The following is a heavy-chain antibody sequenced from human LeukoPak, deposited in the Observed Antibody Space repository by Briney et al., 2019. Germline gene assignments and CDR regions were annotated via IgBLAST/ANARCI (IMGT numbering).Heavy chain of an antibody. D-gene: IGHD4-11*01. V-gene: IGHV4-59*01. CDR2: IHYSGST. CDR1: GGSISSYY. CDR3: ARGLMTTADY. J-gene: IGHJ4*02. Sequence: SETLSLTCTVSGGSISSYYWSWIRQPPGKGLEWIGYIHYSGSTHYNPSLKSRVTISVDTSKNQVSLKLRSVTAADTAVYYCARGLMTTADYWGQGTLVTVSS.